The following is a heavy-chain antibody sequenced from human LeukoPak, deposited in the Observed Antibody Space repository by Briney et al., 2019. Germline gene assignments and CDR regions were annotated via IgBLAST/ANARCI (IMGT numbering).Heavy chain of an antibody. J-gene: IGHJ4*02. CDR2: INPNSGGT. Sequence: ASVKVSCKASGYTFTGYYMHWVRQAPGQGLEWMGWINPNSGGTNYAQKFQGRVTMTRDTSFSTAYMELSRLRSDDTAVYYCARAGQMGATDFDYWGQGTLVTVSS. D-gene: IGHD1-26*01. V-gene: IGHV1-2*02. CDR1: GYTFTGYY. CDR3: ARAGQMGATDFDY.